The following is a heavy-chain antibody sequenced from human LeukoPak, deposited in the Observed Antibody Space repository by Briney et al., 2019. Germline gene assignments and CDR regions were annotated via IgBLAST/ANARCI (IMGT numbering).Heavy chain of an antibody. D-gene: IGHD3-22*01. CDR1: GGSFSGYY. Sequence: SETLSLTCAVYGGSFSGYYWSWIRQPPGKGLEWIGEINHSGSTNYNPSLKSRVTISVDTSKNQFPLTLSSVTAADTAVYYCARAVTMIVVPRRAFDIWGQGTMVTVSS. J-gene: IGHJ3*02. CDR2: INHSGST. CDR3: ARAVTMIVVPRRAFDI. V-gene: IGHV4-34*01.